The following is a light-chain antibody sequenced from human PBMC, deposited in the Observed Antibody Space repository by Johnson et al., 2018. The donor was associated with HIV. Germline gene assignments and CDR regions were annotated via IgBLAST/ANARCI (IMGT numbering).Light chain of an antibody. Sequence: QSVLTQPPSVSAAPGQKVTISCSGSSSNIGNNYVSWYQQLPGTAPKLLIYDNTKRPSGIPDRFSGSKSGTSATLGITGLQTGDEADYYCGTWDSSLSVYVFGPGTKVTVL. CDR3: GTWDSSLSVYV. CDR1: SSNIGNNY. J-gene: IGLJ1*01. V-gene: IGLV1-51*01. CDR2: DNT.